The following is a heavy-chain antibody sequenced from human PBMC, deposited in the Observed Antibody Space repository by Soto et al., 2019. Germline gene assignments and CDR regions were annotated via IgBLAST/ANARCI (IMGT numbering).Heavy chain of an antibody. D-gene: IGHD2-15*01. Sequence: QSGGSLRLSCAASGFTFSSYEMRWVRQAPGKGLEWISYISSTGSGTHYADSVKGRFTMSRDNTKNSVSLQMSSLRAEDTAVYYCVRDLHEPLATDALRVANWGQGTQVTVSS. V-gene: IGHV3-48*03. J-gene: IGHJ4*02. CDR2: ISSTGSGT. CDR3: VRDLHEPLATDALRVAN. CDR1: GFTFSSYE.